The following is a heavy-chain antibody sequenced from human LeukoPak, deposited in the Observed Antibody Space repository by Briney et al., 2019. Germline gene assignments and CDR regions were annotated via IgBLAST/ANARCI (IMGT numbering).Heavy chain of an antibody. CDR1: GGSISRYY. D-gene: IGHD2-21*02. J-gene: IGHJ3*02. V-gene: IGHV4-59*06. CDR3: ARDVVVTSSPDAFDI. CDR2: ISNSGTT. Sequence: SETLSHTCTVSGGSISRYYWTWIRQPPGQGLEWIGYISNSGTTSYNPSLKSRVSISVDTSNNQFSLRLSSVTAADTAVYYCARDVVVTSSPDAFDIWGQGTMVTVSS.